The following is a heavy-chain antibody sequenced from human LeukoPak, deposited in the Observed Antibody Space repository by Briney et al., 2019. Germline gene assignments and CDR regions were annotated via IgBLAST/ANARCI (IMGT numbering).Heavy chain of an antibody. CDR3: AKVENYYGSGSYYNGWFDP. D-gene: IGHD3-10*01. Sequence: GGSLRLSCAASGFTFSSYEMNWVRQAPGKGLEWVSAISGSGGSTYYADSVKGRFTISRDNSKNTLYLQMNSLRAEDTAVYYCAKVENYYGSGSYYNGWFDPWGQGTLVTVSS. CDR1: GFTFSSYE. V-gene: IGHV3-23*01. CDR2: ISGSGGST. J-gene: IGHJ5*02.